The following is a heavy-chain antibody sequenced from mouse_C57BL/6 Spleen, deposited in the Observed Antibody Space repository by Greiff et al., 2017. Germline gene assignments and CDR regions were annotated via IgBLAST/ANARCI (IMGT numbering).Heavy chain of an antibody. CDR2: IDPEDGAT. D-gene: IGHD2-4*01. CDR3: ASSPAIADDYDGEFDY. V-gene: IGHV14-2*01. J-gene: IGHJ2*01. Sequence: EVQLQQSGAELVKPGASVKLSCTASGFNIKDYYMHWVKQRTEQGLEWIGKIDPEDGATKYAPKLQGRATITGDKSSNTAYLQLISLTSEDTAVYYCASSPAIADDYDGEFDYWGQGTTLTVSS. CDR1: GFNIKDYY.